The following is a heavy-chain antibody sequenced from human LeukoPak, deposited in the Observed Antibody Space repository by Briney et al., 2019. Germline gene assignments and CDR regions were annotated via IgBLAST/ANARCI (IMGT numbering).Heavy chain of an antibody. CDR2: IIPIFGIA. CDR3: ARDGAGGYSNYYYGMDV. J-gene: IGHJ6*02. Sequence: GAPVKVSCKASGGTFSSYAISWVRQAPGQGLEWMGRIIPIFGIANYAQKFQGRVTITADKSTSTAYMELSSLRSEDTAVYYCARDGAGGYSNYYYGMDVWGQGTTVTVSS. CDR1: GGTFSSYA. D-gene: IGHD4-11*01. V-gene: IGHV1-69*04.